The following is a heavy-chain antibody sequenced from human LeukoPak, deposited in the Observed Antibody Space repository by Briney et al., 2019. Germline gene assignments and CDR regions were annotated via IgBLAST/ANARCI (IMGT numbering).Heavy chain of an antibody. CDR3: ARGGVLRYFDWLSKSYMDV. J-gene: IGHJ6*03. V-gene: IGHV1-2*02. Sequence: SVTVSCKASGYTFTGYYMHWVRQAPGQGLEWMGWINPNSGGTNYAQKFQGRVTMTRDTSISTAYMELSRLRSDDTAVYYCARGGVLRYFDWLSKSYMDVWGKGTTVTVSS. CDR1: GYTFTGYY. D-gene: IGHD3-9*01. CDR2: INPNSGGT.